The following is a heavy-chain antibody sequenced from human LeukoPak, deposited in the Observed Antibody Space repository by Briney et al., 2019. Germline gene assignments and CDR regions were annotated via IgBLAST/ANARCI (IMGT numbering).Heavy chain of an antibody. J-gene: IGHJ5*02. D-gene: IGHD3-3*01. CDR1: GYTFTGYY. CDR2: INPNSGGT. V-gene: IGHV1-2*06. Sequence: ASVKVSCKASGYTFTGYYVHWVRQAPGQGLEWMGRINPNSGGTNYAQKFQGRVTMTRDTSISTAYMELSRLRSDDTAVYYCARINLRSRTFNWFDPWGQGTLVTVSS. CDR3: ARINLRSRTFNWFDP.